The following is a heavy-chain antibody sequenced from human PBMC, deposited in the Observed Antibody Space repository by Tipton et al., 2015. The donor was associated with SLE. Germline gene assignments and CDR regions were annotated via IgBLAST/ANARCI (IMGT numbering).Heavy chain of an antibody. Sequence: TLSLTCTVSGGSVNSRSYYWGWVRQPPGKGLEWIGDISASGSTFYNPSLKSRVTMLVDTSKNEFSLTLSSVTAADTAVYYCTRRTIDVRPYYFDYWGQGTLVIVSS. CDR3: TRRTIDVRPYYFDY. CDR2: ISASGST. CDR1: GGSVNSRSYY. D-gene: IGHD3-10*02. J-gene: IGHJ4*02. V-gene: IGHV4-39*01.